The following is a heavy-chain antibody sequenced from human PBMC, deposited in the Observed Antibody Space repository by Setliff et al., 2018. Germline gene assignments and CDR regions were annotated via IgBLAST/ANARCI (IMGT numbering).Heavy chain of an antibody. V-gene: IGHV3-7*01. CDR1: GFTFSNAW. CDR2: IKEDGSEK. Sequence: GGSLRLSCAASGFTFSNAWMSWVRQAPGKGLEWVANIKEDGSEKYYVDSVKGRFTISRDNAKNSLYLQMNSLRAEDTAVYYCARDHAYGSRFYYYYYNMDVWGQGTTVTVSS. D-gene: IGHD3-10*01. CDR3: ARDHAYGSRFYYYYYNMDV. J-gene: IGHJ6*02.